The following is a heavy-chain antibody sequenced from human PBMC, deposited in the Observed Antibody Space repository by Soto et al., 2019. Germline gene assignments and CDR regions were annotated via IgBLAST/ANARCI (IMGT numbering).Heavy chain of an antibody. J-gene: IGHJ6*02. D-gene: IGHD2-15*01. CDR1: GFTFDDYA. Sequence: EVQLVESGGGLVQPGRSLRLSCAASGFTFDDYAMNWVRQAPGKGLEWVSGISWNSGSIGYADSVKGRFTISRDNAKNALYLQLRSLRAEDTALYYCAKGTQPIAAPPYPYYCYFYGMEVWGQGTTVTVSS. V-gene: IGHV3-9*01. CDR3: AKGTQPIAAPPYPYYCYFYGMEV. CDR2: ISWNSGSI.